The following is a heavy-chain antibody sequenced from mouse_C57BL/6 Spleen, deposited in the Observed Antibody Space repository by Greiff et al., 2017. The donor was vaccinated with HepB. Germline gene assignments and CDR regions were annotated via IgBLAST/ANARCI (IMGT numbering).Heavy chain of an antibody. V-gene: IGHV5-4*03. CDR1: GFTFSSYS. D-gene: IGHD2-12*01. Sequence: EVNLVESGGGLVKPGGSLKLSCAASGFTFSSYSMSWVRQTPEKRLEWVATISDGGSYTYSPDNVKGRFTISRDNAKNNLYLQMSHLKSEDTAMYYCARTTGNYYAMDYWGQGTSGTVSS. J-gene: IGHJ4*01. CDR3: ARTTGNYYAMDY. CDR2: ISDGGSYT.